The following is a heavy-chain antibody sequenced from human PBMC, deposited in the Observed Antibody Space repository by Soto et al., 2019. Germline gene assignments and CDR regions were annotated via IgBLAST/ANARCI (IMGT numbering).Heavy chain of an antibody. J-gene: IGHJ6*02. V-gene: IGHV1-69*01. Sequence: QVQLVQSGAEVKKPGSSVKVSCKASGGTFSSYAISWVRQAPGQGLEWMGGIIPIFGTANYAQKFQGRVTNTADESTSTAHMEVSNLKTEGTAGYYRGRGGPKYVSVVTANPRPPPSHRIDGRGQRTTGTRSS. D-gene: IGHD1-20*01. CDR3: GRGGPKYVSVVTANPRPPPSHRIDG. CDR1: GGTFSSYA. CDR2: IIPIFGTA.